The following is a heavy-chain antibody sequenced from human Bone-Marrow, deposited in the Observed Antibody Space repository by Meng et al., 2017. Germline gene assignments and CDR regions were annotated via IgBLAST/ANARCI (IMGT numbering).Heavy chain of an antibody. CDR3: TMYTRGHI. D-gene: IGHD6-19*01. Sequence: LRVESGGGLVQPGGSLQLSCAVSGVTFSVSDIHWVRQASGKGLEWVGRISSKLNSFATAYPASLKGRFTISRDDSKNMAYLQMNSLMTEDTALFYCTMYTRGHIWGQGTMVTVSS. J-gene: IGHJ3*02. CDR1: GVTFSVSD. CDR2: ISSKLNSFAT. V-gene: IGHV3-73*02.